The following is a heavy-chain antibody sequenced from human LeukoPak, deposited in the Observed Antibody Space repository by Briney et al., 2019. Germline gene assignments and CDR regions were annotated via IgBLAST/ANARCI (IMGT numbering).Heavy chain of an antibody. V-gene: IGHV4-59*12. Sequence: SETLSLTCTVSGGSISSYYWSWIRQPPGKGLEWIGYIYYSGSTNYNPSLKSRVTISVDTSKNQFSLKLSSVTATDTAVYYCARDLSASGTWVFDPWGQGTLVTVSS. CDR1: GGSISSYY. J-gene: IGHJ5*02. CDR3: ARDLSASGTWVFDP. D-gene: IGHD6-13*01. CDR2: IYYSGST.